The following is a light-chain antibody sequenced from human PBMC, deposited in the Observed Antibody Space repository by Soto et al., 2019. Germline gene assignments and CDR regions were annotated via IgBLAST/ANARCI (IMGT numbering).Light chain of an antibody. J-gene: IGLJ1*01. V-gene: IGLV2-14*01. CDR1: SSDVGGYNY. CDR2: GVS. Sequence: QSALTQPASVSGSPGQSITISCTGTSSDVGGYNYVSWYRLHPGKAPKLMIYGVSNRPSGVSNRFSGSKSGNTASLTISGLQAEDEANYFCSSYTSNSSPYVFGTGTKLTVL. CDR3: SSYTSNSSPYV.